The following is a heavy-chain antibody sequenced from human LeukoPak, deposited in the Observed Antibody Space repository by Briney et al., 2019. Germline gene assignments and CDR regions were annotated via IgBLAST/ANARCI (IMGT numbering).Heavy chain of an antibody. CDR1: GGSISINSYY. CDR3: AREDGSPPGYYYMDV. CDR2: IYYTGTT. Sequence: SETLSLTCTVSGGSISINSYYWAWIRQPPGKGLEWIGSIYYTGTTYYNPSLKNRVTISVDTSKNQFSLRLSFVTAADTAMYYCAREDGSPPGYYYMDVWGKGTTVTISS. J-gene: IGHJ6*03. V-gene: IGHV4-39*07.